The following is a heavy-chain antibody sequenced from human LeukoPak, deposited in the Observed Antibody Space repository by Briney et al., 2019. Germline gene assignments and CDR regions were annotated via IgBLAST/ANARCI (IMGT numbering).Heavy chain of an antibody. CDR1: GFTVRNNY. CDR3: ATSPATGNIYFDL. Sequence: GVSLRLSCAASGFTVRNNYMGWVRQARGKGLEWVSVLYSGGNTYYADSVKGRFIISRDNSKNTLYLQMNSLRAEDTAVYYCATSPATGNIYFDLWGRGTLVTVSS. J-gene: IGHJ2*01. V-gene: IGHV3-66*01. D-gene: IGHD1-1*01. CDR2: LYSGGNT.